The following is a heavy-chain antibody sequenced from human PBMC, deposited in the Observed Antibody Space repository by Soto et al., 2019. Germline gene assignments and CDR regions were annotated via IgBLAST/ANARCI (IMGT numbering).Heavy chain of an antibody. J-gene: IGHJ4*02. D-gene: IGHD1-26*01. CDR1: GFTFSSYW. V-gene: IGHV3-74*01. CDR3: ARGGWELLPCDY. CDR2: INRVGTRI. Sequence: EVQMVESGGGLVQPGGSLRLSCAASGFTFSSYWMHWVRQVPGKGLLWVSRINRVGTRINYADSVKGRFTISRDNAKNTLDLQMNSLRADDTAVSYCARGGWELLPCDYWGQGTLVTVSS.